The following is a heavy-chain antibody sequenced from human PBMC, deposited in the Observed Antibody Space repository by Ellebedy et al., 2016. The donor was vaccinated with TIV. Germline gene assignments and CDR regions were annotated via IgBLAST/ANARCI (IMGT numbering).Heavy chain of an antibody. CDR3: AKESRDGNNYFFDY. D-gene: IGHD5-24*01. CDR2: ISYDGSSK. Sequence: GGSLRLSXAASGFTFSRYGMHWVRQAPGKGLEWVAVISYDGSSKDYADSAKGRFSISSDNSQNKLLLQMNSLRAEDTAVYYCAKESRDGNNYFFDYWGQGTLVTVSS. J-gene: IGHJ4*02. V-gene: IGHV3-30*18. CDR1: GFTFSRYG.